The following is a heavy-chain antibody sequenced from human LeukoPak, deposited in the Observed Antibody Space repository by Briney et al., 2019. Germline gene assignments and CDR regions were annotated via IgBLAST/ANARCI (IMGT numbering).Heavy chain of an antibody. CDR1: GGSFSGYY. Sequence: PSETLSLTCAVYGGSFSGYYWSWIRQPPGKGLEWIGEINHSGSTNYNPSLKSRVTISVDTSKNQFSLKLSSVTAADTAVYYCARRGLGRPDYWGQGTLVTASS. J-gene: IGHJ4*02. D-gene: IGHD7-27*01. CDR3: ARRGLGRPDY. V-gene: IGHV4-34*01. CDR2: INHSGST.